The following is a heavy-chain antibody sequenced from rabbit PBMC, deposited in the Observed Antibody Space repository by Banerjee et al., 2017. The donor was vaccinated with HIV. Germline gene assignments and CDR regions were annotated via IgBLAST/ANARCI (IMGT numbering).Heavy chain of an antibody. Sequence: QEQLEESGGDLVKPGGTLTLTCKASGIDFDNYYFMCWVRQAPGKGLQLIACIYSSNGDKWYASWVNGRFTISRSTSLNTVTLQMTSLTAADTASYFCARDLAGVIGWNFNLWGPGTLVTVS. CDR1: GIDFDNYYF. J-gene: IGHJ4*01. D-gene: IGHD4-1*01. V-gene: IGHV1S43*01. CDR3: ARDLAGVIGWNFNL. CDR2: IYSSNGDK.